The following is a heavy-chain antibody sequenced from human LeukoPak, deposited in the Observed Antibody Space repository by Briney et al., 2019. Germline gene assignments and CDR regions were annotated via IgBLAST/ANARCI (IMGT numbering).Heavy chain of an antibody. CDR3: ARGNILTGYVDYYGMDV. V-gene: IGHV1-18*01. D-gene: IGHD3-9*01. CDR1: GYTFTSYG. J-gene: IGHJ6*02. CDR2: ISAYNGNT. Sequence: ASVKVSCKASGYTFTSYGISWVRQAPGQGLEWMGWISAYNGNTNYAQKLQGRVTMTTDTSTSTAYMELRSLRSDDTAVYYCARGNILTGYVDYYGMDVWGQGTTVTVSS.